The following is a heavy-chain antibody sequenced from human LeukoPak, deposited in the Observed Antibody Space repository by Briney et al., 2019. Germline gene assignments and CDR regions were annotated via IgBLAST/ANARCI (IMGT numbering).Heavy chain of an antibody. CDR2: ISGSGGST. D-gene: IGHD3-3*01. Sequence: GGSLRLSCAASGFTFSSYAMSWVRQAPGKGLEWVSAISGSGGSTYYADSVKGRFTISRDNSKNTLYLQMNSLRAEDTAVYYCASPITISGVEYFDYWGQGTLVTVSS. J-gene: IGHJ4*02. CDR1: GFTFSSYA. V-gene: IGHV3-23*01. CDR3: ASPITISGVEYFDY.